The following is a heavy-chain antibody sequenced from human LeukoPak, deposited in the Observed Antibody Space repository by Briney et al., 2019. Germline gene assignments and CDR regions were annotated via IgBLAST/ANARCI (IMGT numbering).Heavy chain of an antibody. D-gene: IGHD1-26*01. CDR2: IYYSGST. CDR3: AREENPQGGGSYFSRYFDP. Sequence: SETLSLTCTVSGGSISSYYWSWIRQPPGKGLEWIGYIYYSGSTNYNPSLKSRVTISVDTSKNQFSLKLSSVTAADTAVYYCAREENPQGGGSYFSRYFDPWGRGTLVTVSS. CDR1: GGSISSYY. J-gene: IGHJ2*01. V-gene: IGHV4-59*01.